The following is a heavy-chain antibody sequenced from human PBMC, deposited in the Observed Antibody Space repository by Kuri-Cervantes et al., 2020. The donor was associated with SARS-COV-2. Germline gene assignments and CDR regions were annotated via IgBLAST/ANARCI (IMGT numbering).Heavy chain of an antibody. V-gene: IGHV4-39*07. CDR3: ARAAWIQLPTH. Sequence: SDTLSLTRTVSGGSISSNGDYWAWVRQPPGKGLEWIGSIYYSGSTYYNPSLKSRVTISVDTSKNQFSLKLDSVTAADTAVYYCARAAWIQLPTHWGQGTLVTVSS. D-gene: IGHD5-18*01. CDR1: GGSISSNGDY. J-gene: IGHJ4*02. CDR2: IYYSGST.